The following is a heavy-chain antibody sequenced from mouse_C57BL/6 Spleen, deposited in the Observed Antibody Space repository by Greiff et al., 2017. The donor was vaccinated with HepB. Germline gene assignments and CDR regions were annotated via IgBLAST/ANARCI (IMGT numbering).Heavy chain of an antibody. J-gene: IGHJ4*01. V-gene: IGHV1-81*01. CDR1: GYTFTSYG. CDR3: ASYDDYDDGYYAMDY. D-gene: IGHD2-4*01. Sequence: VQLQQSGAELARPGASVKLSCKASGYTFTSYGIGWVKQRTGQGLEWIGEIYPRSGNTYYNEKFKGKATLTADKSSSTAYMELRSLTSEDSAVYFCASYDDYDDGYYAMDYWGQGTSVTVSS. CDR2: IYPRSGNT.